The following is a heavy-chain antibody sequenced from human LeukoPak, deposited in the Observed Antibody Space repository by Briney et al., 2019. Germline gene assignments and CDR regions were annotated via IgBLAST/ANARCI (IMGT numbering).Heavy chain of an antibody. D-gene: IGHD6-13*01. Sequence: SCKASGGTFSSYAMSWVRQAPGKGLEWVSAISGSGGSTYYADSVKGRFTISRDNSKNTLYLQMNSLRAEDTAVYYCAKSRGHSSSRTVPGWYFDLWGRGTLVTVSS. J-gene: IGHJ2*01. CDR1: GGTFSSYA. CDR2: ISGSGGST. V-gene: IGHV3-23*01. CDR3: AKSRGHSSSRTVPGWYFDL.